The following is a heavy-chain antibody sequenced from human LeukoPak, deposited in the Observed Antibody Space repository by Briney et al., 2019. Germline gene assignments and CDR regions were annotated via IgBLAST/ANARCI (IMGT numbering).Heavy chain of an antibody. V-gene: IGHV4-39*07. CDR1: GGSISSSSYY. J-gene: IGHJ4*02. D-gene: IGHD3-3*01. Sequence: SETLSLTCTVSGGSISSSSYYWGWIRQPPGKGLEWIGSIYYSGSTYYNPSLKSRVTISVDTSKNQFSLKLSSVTAADTAVYYCARVILRFSRNNYFDYWGQGTLVTVSS. CDR2: IYYSGST. CDR3: ARVILRFSRNNYFDY.